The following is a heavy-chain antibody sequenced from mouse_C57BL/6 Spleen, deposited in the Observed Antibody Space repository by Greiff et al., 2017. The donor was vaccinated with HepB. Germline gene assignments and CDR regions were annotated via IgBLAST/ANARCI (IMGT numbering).Heavy chain of an antibody. CDR3: AKVYYFGSSRYYYAMDY. V-gene: IGHV1-55*01. Sequence: VQLQQSGAELVKPGASVKMSCKASGYTFTSYWITWVKQRPGQGLEWIGDIYPGSGSTNYNEKFKSKATLTVDTSSSTAYMQLSSLTSEDSAVYYCAKVYYFGSSRYYYAMDYWGQGTSVTVSS. CDR1: GYTFTSYW. CDR2: IYPGSGST. J-gene: IGHJ4*01. D-gene: IGHD1-1*01.